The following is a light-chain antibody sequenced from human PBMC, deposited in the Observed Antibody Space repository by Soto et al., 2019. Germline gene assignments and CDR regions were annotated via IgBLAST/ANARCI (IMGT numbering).Light chain of an antibody. CDR3: YSAADNNWV. J-gene: IGLJ3*02. CDR1: VLAKKY. Sequence: SYELTQPSSVSVSPGQTARITCSGDVLAKKYARWFQQKPGQATVLVIYKDSERPSGIPERFSGSSSGTTVTLTISGAQVEDEADYYCYSAADNNWVFGGGTKLTV. V-gene: IGLV3-27*01. CDR2: KDS.